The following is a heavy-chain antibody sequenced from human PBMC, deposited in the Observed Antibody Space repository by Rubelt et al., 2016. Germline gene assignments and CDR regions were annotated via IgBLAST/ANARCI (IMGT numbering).Heavy chain of an antibody. Sequence: QLQLQESGPGLLKPSETLSLTCVVSGDSVSSRNYYWGWIRQPPGKELEWIGTIHYSGSPYYNPSLQSRVTISVDTSKNHVALRLSSVTAADTAVYYCARGLVDFRYWGQGTLVTVSS. J-gene: IGHJ4*02. CDR2: IHYSGSP. CDR3: ARGLVDFRY. V-gene: IGHV4-39*02. CDR1: GDSVSSRNYY. D-gene: IGHD1-26*01.